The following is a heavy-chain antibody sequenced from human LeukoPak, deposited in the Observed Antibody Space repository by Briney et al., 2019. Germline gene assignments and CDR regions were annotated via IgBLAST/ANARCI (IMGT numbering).Heavy chain of an antibody. CDR3: ARVVKNYYDSSGYPDY. V-gene: IGHV4-31*03. CDR1: GGSISSGGYY. D-gene: IGHD3-22*01. CDR2: IYYSGST. J-gene: IGHJ4*02. Sequence: SETLSLTCTVSGGSISSGGYYWSWIRQHPGKGLEWIGYIYYSGSTYYNPSLESRVTISVDTSKNQFSLKLSSVTAADTAVYYCARVVKNYYDSSGYPDYWGQGTLVTVSS.